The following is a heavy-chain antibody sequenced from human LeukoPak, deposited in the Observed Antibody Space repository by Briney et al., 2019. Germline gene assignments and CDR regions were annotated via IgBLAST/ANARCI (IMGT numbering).Heavy chain of an antibody. D-gene: IGHD3-9*01. CDR3: QKTAYDILNGYPNWFDP. CDR2: ISGSGGST. V-gene: IGHV3-23*01. J-gene: IGHJ5*02. Sequence: GGSLRLSCPASGFTFSSYAMSWVRPAPGKGLKRVSAISGSGGSTDYADSVKGRFTISRDNSKNTLYLQMNSLRAEDTAFFFWQKTAYDILNGYPNWFDPWGQGTLVTVSS. CDR1: GFTFSSYA.